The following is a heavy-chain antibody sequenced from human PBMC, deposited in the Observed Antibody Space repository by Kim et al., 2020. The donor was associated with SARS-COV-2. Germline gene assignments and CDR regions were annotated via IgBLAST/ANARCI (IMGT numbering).Heavy chain of an antibody. Sequence: GGSLRLFCAASGFTFSNAWMSWVRQAPGKGLEWVGRIKSKTDGGTTDYAAPVKGRFTISRDDSKNTLYLQMNSLKTEDTAVYYCTTHGGDYGRSHDYWGQGTLVTVSS. CDR1: GFTFSNAW. CDR3: TTHGGDYGRSHDY. V-gene: IGHV3-15*01. J-gene: IGHJ4*02. CDR2: IKSKTDGGTT. D-gene: IGHD4-17*01.